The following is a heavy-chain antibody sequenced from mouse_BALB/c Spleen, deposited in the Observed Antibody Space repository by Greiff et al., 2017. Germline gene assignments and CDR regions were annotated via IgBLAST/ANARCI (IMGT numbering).Heavy chain of an antibody. V-gene: IGHV1-84*02. CDR1: GYTFTDYY. CDR3: ARRGGGYFDV. CDR2: IYPGSGNT. J-gene: IGHJ1*01. Sequence: VHLVESGPELVKPGASVKISCKASGYTFTDYYINWVKQKPGQGLEWIGWIYPGSGNTKYNEKFKGKATLTVDTSSSTAYMQLSSLTSEDTAVYFCARRGGGYFDVWGAGTTVTVSS.